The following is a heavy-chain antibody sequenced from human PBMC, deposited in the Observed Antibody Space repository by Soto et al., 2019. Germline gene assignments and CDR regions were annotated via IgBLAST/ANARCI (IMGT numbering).Heavy chain of an antibody. CDR1: GGTFSSYA. V-gene: IGHV1-69*13. J-gene: IGHJ6*02. D-gene: IGHD3-22*01. Sequence: SVKVSCKASGGTFSSYAISWVRQAPGQGLEWMGGIIPIFGTANYAQKFQGRVTITADESTSTAYMELSSLRSEDTAVYYCARSKVAYYYDSSGYYPASGVMDVWGQGTTVTVSS. CDR3: ARSKVAYYYDSSGYYPASGVMDV. CDR2: IIPIFGTA.